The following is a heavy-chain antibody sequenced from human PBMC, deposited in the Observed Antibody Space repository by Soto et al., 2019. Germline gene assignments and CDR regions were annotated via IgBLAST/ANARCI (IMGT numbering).Heavy chain of an antibody. V-gene: IGHV3-30-3*01. CDR1: GFTFSSYA. J-gene: IGHJ4*02. CDR2: ISYDGSNK. Sequence: SGGSLRLSCAASGFTFSSYAMHWVRQAPGKGLEWVAVISYDGSNKYYADSVKGRFTISRDNSKNTLYLQMNSLRAEDTAVYYCARSDYYDSSGYFDDWGQGTLVTVPQ. CDR3: ARSDYYDSSGYFDD. D-gene: IGHD3-22*01.